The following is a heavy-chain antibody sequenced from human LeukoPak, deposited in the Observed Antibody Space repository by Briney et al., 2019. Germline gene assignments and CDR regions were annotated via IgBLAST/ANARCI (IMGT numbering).Heavy chain of an antibody. D-gene: IGHD3-22*01. Sequence: PGGSLRLSCAASGFTFSSYWMSWVRQAPGKGLEWVANIKQDGSEKYYVDSVKGRFTISRDNAKNSLYLQMNSLRAEDTAVYYCARDEYYDSSGRDRVYYFDYWGQGTLVTVSS. V-gene: IGHV3-7*01. CDR2: IKQDGSEK. CDR3: ARDEYYDSSGRDRVYYFDY. CDR1: GFTFSSYW. J-gene: IGHJ4*02.